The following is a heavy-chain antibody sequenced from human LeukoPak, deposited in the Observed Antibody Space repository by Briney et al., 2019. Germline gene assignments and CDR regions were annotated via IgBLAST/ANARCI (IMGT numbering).Heavy chain of an antibody. CDR3: VRSVGY. V-gene: IGHV3-7*05. CDR1: GFTFSNYW. Sequence: GGSLRLSCAAPGFTFSNYWMYLIRQAPGKGLEWVANIKEDGSEKYYVDSVKGRFTISRDNAKNSLCLQMNSLRAEDTAIYYCVRSVGYWRQGTLVTVSS. J-gene: IGHJ4*02. CDR2: IKEDGSEK. D-gene: IGHD1-26*01.